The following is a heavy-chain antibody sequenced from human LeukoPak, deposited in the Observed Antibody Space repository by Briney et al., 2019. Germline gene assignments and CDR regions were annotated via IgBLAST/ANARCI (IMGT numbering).Heavy chain of an antibody. CDR3: GKDLKPGGLDV. Sequence: GGSLRLSCAASGFTFSSYEMNWVRQAPGKGLEWVSYISSSGSTIYYADSVKGRFTISRDNAKNSLYLQMDSLRTEDTALYYCGKDLKPGGLDVWGQGTTVTVSS. D-gene: IGHD3-9*01. V-gene: IGHV3-48*03. CDR2: ISSSGSTI. CDR1: GFTFSSYE. J-gene: IGHJ6*02.